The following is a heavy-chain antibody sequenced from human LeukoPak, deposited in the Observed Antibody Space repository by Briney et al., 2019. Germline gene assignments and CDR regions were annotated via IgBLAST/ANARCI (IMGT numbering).Heavy chain of an antibody. Sequence: YXXXXRQPPGXXXXXIGEINHSGSTNYNPSXKSRVTISVDTSKNQXSLKLRSVTAADTAVYYCAXXXXXXXXXXYXXVWGKGTTVTISS. CDR3: AXXXXXXXXXXYXXV. V-gene: IGHV4-34*01. CDR1: Y. J-gene: IGHJ6*03. CDR2: INHSGST.